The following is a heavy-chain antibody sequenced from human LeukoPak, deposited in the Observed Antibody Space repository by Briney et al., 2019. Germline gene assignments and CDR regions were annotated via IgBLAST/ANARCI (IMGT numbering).Heavy chain of an antibody. V-gene: IGHV4-59*01. Sequence: SETLSLTCTVSGGSISSYSWSWIRQPPGKGLEWIGYIYYSGNTNYNPSLKSRVTTSVDTSKNQFSLKLSSVTAADTAVYYCARDVSSGSFGDWFDPWGQGTLVTVSS. CDR2: IYYSGNT. CDR1: GGSISSYS. CDR3: ARDVSSGSFGDWFDP. J-gene: IGHJ5*02. D-gene: IGHD6-19*01.